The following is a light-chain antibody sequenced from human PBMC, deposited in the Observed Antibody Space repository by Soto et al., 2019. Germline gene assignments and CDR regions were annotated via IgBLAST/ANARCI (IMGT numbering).Light chain of an antibody. CDR3: MQGTHWPPT. CDR1: ESLVYDDGNTY. V-gene: IGKV2-30*01. CDR2: KVS. J-gene: IGKJ1*01. Sequence: VVMTQSPLSLPVTLGQPASISCRSSESLVYDDGNTYLHWFHQRPDQSPRRLIYKVSNRGSGVSDRFSGSGSGSNFTLKISRVEAEDLAVYYCMQGTHWPPTFGQGTKVDIK.